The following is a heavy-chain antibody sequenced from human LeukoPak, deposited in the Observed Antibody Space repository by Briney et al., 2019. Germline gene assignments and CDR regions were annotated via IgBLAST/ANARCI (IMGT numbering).Heavy chain of an antibody. D-gene: IGHD3-9*01. CDR3: ASSDILTGYYTRDGFDI. J-gene: IGHJ3*02. V-gene: IGHV1-18*01. CDR1: GGTFSSYA. Sequence: ASVKVSCKASGGTFSSYAISWVRQAPGQGLEWMGWISAYNGNTNFAQKLQGRVTMTTDTSTSTAYMELRSLRSDDTAVYYCASSDILTGYYTRDGFDIWGQGTMVTVSS. CDR2: ISAYNGNT.